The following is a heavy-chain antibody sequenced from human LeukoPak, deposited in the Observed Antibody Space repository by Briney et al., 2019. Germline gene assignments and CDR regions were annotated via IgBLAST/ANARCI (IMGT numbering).Heavy chain of an antibody. Sequence: ASVKVSCKASGYTFTSYGISWVRQAPGQGLEWMGWISAYNGNTNYAQKLQGRVTMTTGTSTSTAYMELRSLRSDDTAVYYCARLKAARPLYYYYGMDVWGQGTTVTVSS. V-gene: IGHV1-18*01. CDR1: GYTFTSYG. J-gene: IGHJ6*02. D-gene: IGHD6-6*01. CDR3: ARLKAARPLYYYYGMDV. CDR2: ISAYNGNT.